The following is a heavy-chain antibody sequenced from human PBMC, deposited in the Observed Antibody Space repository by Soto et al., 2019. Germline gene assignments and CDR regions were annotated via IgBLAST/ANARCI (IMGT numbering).Heavy chain of an antibody. V-gene: IGHV1-18*01. J-gene: IGHJ3*02. CDR1: GYTFTSYG. CDR3: ARDLYYYDSSGYYPGAFDI. CDR2: ISAYNGNT. Sequence: GASVKVSCKASGYTFTSYGIRWVRQAPGQGLEWMGWISAYNGNTNYAQKLQGRVTMTTDTSTSTAYMELRSLRSDDTAVYYCARDLYYYDSSGYYPGAFDIWGQGTMVTVSS. D-gene: IGHD3-22*01.